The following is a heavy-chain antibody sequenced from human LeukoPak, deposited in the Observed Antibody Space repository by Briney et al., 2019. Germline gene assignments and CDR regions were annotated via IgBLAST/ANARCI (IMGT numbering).Heavy chain of an antibody. Sequence: GESLKISCKGSGYSFTTYWIGWVRQMPGKGLEWMAIIYPGDSDTRYSPSFQGQVTISADKSVSTAYLQWSSLKASDTAMYYCARQYYGDNSGFDYWGQGTPVTVSS. D-gene: IGHD4-23*01. J-gene: IGHJ4*02. V-gene: IGHV5-51*01. CDR2: IYPGDSDT. CDR1: GYSFTTYW. CDR3: ARQYYGDNSGFDY.